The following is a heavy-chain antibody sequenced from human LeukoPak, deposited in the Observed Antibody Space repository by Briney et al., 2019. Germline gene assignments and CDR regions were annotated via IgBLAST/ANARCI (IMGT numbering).Heavy chain of an antibody. CDR1: GFTFSSYS. D-gene: IGHD5-12*01. J-gene: IGHJ4*02. V-gene: IGHV3-48*01. CDR2: ISSSSSTI. CDR3: ARENRVTTSRYFDN. Sequence: GGSLRLSCAASGFTFSSYSMNWVRQAPGKGLEWVSYISSSSSTIYYADSVKGRFTISRDNAKNSLYLQMNSLRAEDTAVYYCARENRVTTSRYFDNWGQGTLVTVSS.